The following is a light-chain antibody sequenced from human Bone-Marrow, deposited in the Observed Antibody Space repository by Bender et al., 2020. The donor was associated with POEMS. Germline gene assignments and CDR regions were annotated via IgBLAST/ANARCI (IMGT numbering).Light chain of an antibody. CDR1: DSNFGGNN. J-gene: IGLJ3*02. CDR3: SSYAVSNTVM. Sequence: QSVLTQPPSASGTPGQSVIISCSGTDSNFGGNNVNWYQHLPGSAPRLVVYSNYQRPSGVPARFSGSKSGTSASLAISDIQSEDEADYYCSSYAVSNTVMFGGGTKLTVL. V-gene: IGLV1-44*01. CDR2: SNY.